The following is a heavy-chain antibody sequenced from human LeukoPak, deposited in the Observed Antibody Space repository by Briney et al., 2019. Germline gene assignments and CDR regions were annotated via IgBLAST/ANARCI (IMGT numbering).Heavy chain of an antibody. V-gene: IGHV3-21*01. CDR2: ISSSSSYI. Sequence: GGSLRLSCAASGFTFSSYNMNWVRQAPGKGLEWVSSISSSSSYIYYADSVKGRFTISRDNAKNSLYLQMNSLRAEDTAVYYCARDYSDSSGYYPHPLDAFDIWGQGTMVTVSS. D-gene: IGHD3-22*01. CDR3: ARDYSDSSGYYPHPLDAFDI. J-gene: IGHJ3*02. CDR1: GFTFSSYN.